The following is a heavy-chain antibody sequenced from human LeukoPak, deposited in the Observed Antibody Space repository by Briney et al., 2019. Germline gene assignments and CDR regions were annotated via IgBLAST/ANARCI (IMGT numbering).Heavy chain of an antibody. D-gene: IGHD4-17*01. CDR3: ARANTVFYFDY. V-gene: IGHV4-39*01. CDR2: IYYSGST. Sequence: SETLSLTCTVSGGSISSSSYYWGWIRQPPGKGLEWIGSIYYSGSTYYNPSLKSRVTISVDTSKNQFSLKLSSVTAADTAVYYCARANTVFYFDYWGRGTLVTVSS. J-gene: IGHJ4*02. CDR1: GGSISSSSYY.